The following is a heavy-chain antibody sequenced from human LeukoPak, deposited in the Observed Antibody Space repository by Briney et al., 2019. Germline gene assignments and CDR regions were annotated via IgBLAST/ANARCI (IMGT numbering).Heavy chain of an antibody. CDR3: ARALRYDDSSGYYAY. V-gene: IGHV1-2*02. Sequence: ASVKVSCTASGYTFTGHYMHWERQAPGQGPGWMGWINPKSGVTNYAQTLQGRVTMTRDTSISTVYMELSRLTTDDTAVYFCARALRYDDSSGYYAYWGQGTLVTVSS. J-gene: IGHJ4*02. CDR1: GYTFTGHY. CDR2: INPKSGVT. D-gene: IGHD3-22*01.